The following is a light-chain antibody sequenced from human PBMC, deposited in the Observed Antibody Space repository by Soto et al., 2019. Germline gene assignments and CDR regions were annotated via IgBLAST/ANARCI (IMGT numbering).Light chain of an antibody. CDR1: SSDVGGYDY. V-gene: IGLV2-8*01. CDR3: SSYAGTTNYV. J-gene: IGLJ1*01. CDR2: EVS. Sequence: QSALTQPPSASGSPGQSVTISCTGTSSDVGGYDYVSWYQQYPGKAPKLMIYEVSKRPSGVPDRFSGSKSGNTASLTVSGLQVEDEADYYCSSYAGTTNYVFGTGTKLTVL.